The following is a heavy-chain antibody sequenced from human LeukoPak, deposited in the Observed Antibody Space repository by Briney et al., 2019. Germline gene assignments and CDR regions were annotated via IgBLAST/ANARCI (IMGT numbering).Heavy chain of an antibody. V-gene: IGHV4-4*07. J-gene: IGHJ6*03. D-gene: IGHD5-18*01. CDR3: AREGRYRYGYNEYHLYMDI. Sequence: SETLSLTCTVSGGSISNYYWTWIRQPAGKGLEWIGRIYTSGSTNYNPSLKSRVTMSVDTSKNQFSLKLSSVTAAETAVYYCAREGRYRYGYNEYHLYMDIWGKGTTVTVSS. CDR2: IYTSGST. CDR1: GGSISNYY.